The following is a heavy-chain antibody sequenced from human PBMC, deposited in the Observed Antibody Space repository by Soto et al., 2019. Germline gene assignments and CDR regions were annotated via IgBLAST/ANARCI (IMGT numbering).Heavy chain of an antibody. Sequence: SETLSLTCTVSGGSVSSGSYYWSWIRQPPGKGLEWIGYIYYSGSTNYNPSLKSRVTISVDTSKNQFSLKLSSVTAADTAVYYCARDLLDYYDSSRYFDYWGQGTLVTVSS. CDR2: IYYSGST. J-gene: IGHJ4*02. CDR1: GGSVSSGSYY. D-gene: IGHD3-22*01. V-gene: IGHV4-61*01. CDR3: ARDLLDYYDSSRYFDY.